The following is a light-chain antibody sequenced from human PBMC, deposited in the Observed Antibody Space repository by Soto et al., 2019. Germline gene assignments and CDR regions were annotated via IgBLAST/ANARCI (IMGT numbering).Light chain of an antibody. J-gene: IGKJ4*01. CDR2: DAS. CDR3: QHLNHGTPGAT. CDR1: QSVGSN. V-gene: IGKV3-11*01. Sequence: EIVVTQSPATLSLSPGERVTLSCRASQSVGSNLAWYQQKPGQSPRLLIYDASNRATGIPARFSCSGSGTDVTLIILSVAALDFAVYYCQHLNHGTPGATFGGGTKVEIK.